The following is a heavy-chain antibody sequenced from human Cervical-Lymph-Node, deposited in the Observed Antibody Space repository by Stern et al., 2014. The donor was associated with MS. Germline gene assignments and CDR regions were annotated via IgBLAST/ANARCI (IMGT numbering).Heavy chain of an antibody. J-gene: IGHJ4*02. CDR3: VTGRGYMSGQPDFDH. Sequence: VQLVESGGGVVQPGRSLRLSCEASGFRFSSYGIPWVRQAPGKGLEWVAVISYDGSNTHYGVSVKGRFPISKDNSKNMLFLHMNSLSAEDTAVYYCVTGRGYMSGQPDFDHWGQGALVTVPS. V-gene: IGHV3-30*03. D-gene: IGHD5-18*01. CDR1: GFRFSSYG. CDR2: ISYDGSNT.